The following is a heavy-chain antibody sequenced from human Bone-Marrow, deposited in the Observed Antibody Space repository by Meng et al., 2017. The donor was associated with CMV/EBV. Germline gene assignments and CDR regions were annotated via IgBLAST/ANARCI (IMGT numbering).Heavy chain of an antibody. Sequence: GESLKISCAASGFTFSSYVMSWVRQAPGKGLEWVSYISASGSTIYYADSVKGRFTISRDNAKNSLFLQMNSLRAEDTAVYYCARDSPPLDYWGQGTPVTVSS. CDR1: GFTFSSYV. J-gene: IGHJ4*02. V-gene: IGHV3-48*03. CDR3: ARDSPPLDY. CDR2: ISASGSTI.